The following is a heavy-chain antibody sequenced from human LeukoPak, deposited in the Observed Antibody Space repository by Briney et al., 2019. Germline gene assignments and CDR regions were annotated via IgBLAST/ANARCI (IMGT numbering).Heavy chain of an antibody. CDR1: GGSISSGSYY. D-gene: IGHD3-10*01. V-gene: IGHV4-61*02. CDR2: IYTSGST. CDR3: ARVEYYYGSGSYQNWFDP. J-gene: IGHJ5*02. Sequence: PSETLSLTCTVSGGSISSGSYYWSWIRQPAGKGLEWIGRIYTSGSTNYNPSLKSRVTISVDTSKNQFSLKLSSVTAADTAVYYCARVEYYYGSGSYQNWFDPWGQGTLVTVSS.